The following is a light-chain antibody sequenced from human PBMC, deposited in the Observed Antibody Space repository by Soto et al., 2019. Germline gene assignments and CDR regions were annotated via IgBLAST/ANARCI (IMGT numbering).Light chain of an antibody. J-gene: IGKJ1*01. CDR1: QGISSY. Sequence: DIQMTQSPSSLSASVGDRVTITCRASQGISSYLNWYQQKPGKAPKLLIYAASSLQSGVPSRFSGSGSGTDFTLTISRLQPEDFATYYCQQSYSTPPTFGQGTKVEIK. CDR3: QQSYSTPPT. CDR2: AAS. V-gene: IGKV1-39*01.